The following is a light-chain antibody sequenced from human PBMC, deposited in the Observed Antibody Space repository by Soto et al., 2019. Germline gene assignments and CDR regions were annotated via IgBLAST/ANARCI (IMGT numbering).Light chain of an antibody. V-gene: IGKV3-20*01. Sequence: EIVLKKSLGTLCLSLGERATISCMTSQSISTSYLAWNQKKPGQAPRLRIYGSSSRATGIPDRFSGSVSGTDFTLTISSLEPEESPVYYCPQYGSSPPDTFGQGTKVDIK. CDR2: GSS. CDR1: QSISTSY. CDR3: PQYGSSPPDT. J-gene: IGKJ1*01.